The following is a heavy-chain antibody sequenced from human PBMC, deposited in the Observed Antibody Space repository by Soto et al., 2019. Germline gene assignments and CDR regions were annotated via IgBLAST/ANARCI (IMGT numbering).Heavy chain of an antibody. CDR3: AREGTGGFRDWFDP. Sequence: GGSLRLSCAASGFTFRGYSMNWARQAPGKGLEWVSYISGSSSNIYYADSVKGRFTVSRDNAKNSLYLQMNSLRDEDTAVYYCAREGTGGFRDWFDPWGQGTLVTVSS. CDR1: GFTFRGYS. CDR2: ISGSSSNI. D-gene: IGHD3-10*01. V-gene: IGHV3-48*02. J-gene: IGHJ5*02.